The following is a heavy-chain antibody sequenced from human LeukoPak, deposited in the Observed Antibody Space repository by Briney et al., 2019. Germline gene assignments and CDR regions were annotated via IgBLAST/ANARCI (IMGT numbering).Heavy chain of an antibody. V-gene: IGHV1-46*01. CDR3: ARDSAGTEYWFDP. D-gene: IGHD3/OR15-3a*01. Sequence: ASVKVSCKASGYTFTSYYMHWVRQAPGQGLEWTGIINPSGGSTSYAQKFQGRVTMTRDMSTSTVYMELSSLRSEDTAVYYCARDSAGTEYWFDPWGQGTLVTVSS. CDR1: GYTFTSYY. J-gene: IGHJ5*02. CDR2: INPSGGST.